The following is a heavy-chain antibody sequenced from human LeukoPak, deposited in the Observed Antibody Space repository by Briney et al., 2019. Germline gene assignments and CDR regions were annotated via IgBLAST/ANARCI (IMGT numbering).Heavy chain of an antibody. J-gene: IGHJ4*02. CDR2: IYHTGST. CDR3: ASRKLGNDY. V-gene: IGHV4-59*02. Sequence: SETLSLTCTISGGSVSDYYWSWIRQSPGKGLEWIGYIYHTGSTSYSPSLKSRVTISADTSQNQFSLKLSSVTAADTAVYYCASRKLGNDYWGQGTLVTVS. CDR1: GGSVSDYY. D-gene: IGHD7-27*01.